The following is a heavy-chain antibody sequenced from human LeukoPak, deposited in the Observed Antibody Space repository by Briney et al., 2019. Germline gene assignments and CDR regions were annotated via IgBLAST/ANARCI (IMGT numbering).Heavy chain of an antibody. J-gene: IGHJ4*02. CDR2: INPNSGGT. CDR1: GYTFTGYY. D-gene: IGHD3-3*01. V-gene: IGHV1-2*06. CDR3: ARASSNKITIFGVVNRPLDY. Sequence: ASVKVSCKASGYTFTGYYMHWVRQAPGQGLEWMGRINPNSGGTNYAQKFQGRITMTRDTSISTAYMELSRLRSDDTAVYYCARASSNKITIFGVVNRPLDYWGQGTLVTVSS.